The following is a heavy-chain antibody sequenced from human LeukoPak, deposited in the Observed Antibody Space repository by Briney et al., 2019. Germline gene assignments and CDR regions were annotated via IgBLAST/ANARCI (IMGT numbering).Heavy chain of an antibody. Sequence: PGGSLRLSCAASGFTFHDYAMHWVRQVTGQGLPWVSGITWNSGSVLYADSVRGRFTISRDNAKNSLYLQMNSLRPEDMAFYYCAKGLGVASLIVDALDMWGQGTMVTV. D-gene: IGHD3/OR15-3a*01. CDR2: ITWNSGSV. J-gene: IGHJ3*02. CDR1: GFTFHDYA. CDR3: AKGLGVASLIVDALDM. V-gene: IGHV3-9*03.